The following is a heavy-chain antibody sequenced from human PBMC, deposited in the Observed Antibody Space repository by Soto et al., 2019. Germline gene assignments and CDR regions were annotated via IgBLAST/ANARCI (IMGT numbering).Heavy chain of an antibody. CDR3: ASSTAAAEVNGGSENYGMDV. CDR2: ISYDGSNK. Sequence: GGSLRLSCAASGFTFSSYAMHWVRQAPGKGLEWVAVISYDGSNKYYADSVKGRFTISRDNSKNTLYLQMNSLRAEDTAVYYCASSTAAAEVNGGSENYGMDVWGQGTKVTVSS. V-gene: IGHV3-30-3*01. D-gene: IGHD6-13*01. J-gene: IGHJ6*02. CDR1: GFTFSSYA.